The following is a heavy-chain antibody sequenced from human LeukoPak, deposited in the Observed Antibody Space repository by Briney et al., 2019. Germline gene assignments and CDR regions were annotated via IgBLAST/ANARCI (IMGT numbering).Heavy chain of an antibody. V-gene: IGHV4-39*07. CDR3: ARGLVGLDY. CDR2: IYSSRLT. D-gene: IGHD2-21*01. J-gene: IGHJ4*02. Sequence: PSETLSLTCTVSGASISSSSYYWAWIRQPAGKSLEWIGIIYSSRLTYYHPSLKSRLTVSSDTSNTQFSLKLSSVTAADTAVYYCARGLVGLDYGGQGTLVTVSS. CDR1: GASISSSSYY.